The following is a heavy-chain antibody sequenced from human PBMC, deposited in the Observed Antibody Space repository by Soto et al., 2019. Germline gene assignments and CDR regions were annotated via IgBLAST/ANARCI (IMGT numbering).Heavy chain of an antibody. D-gene: IGHD3-3*01. Sequence: SVKVSCKXSGGTFSSYAISWVRQAPGQGLEWMGGIIPIFGTANYAQKFQGRVTITADKSTSTAYMELSSLRSEDTAVYYCAREYDFWSCYYIPIQQKYYYYGMDVWGQGTTVTVSS. J-gene: IGHJ6*02. CDR1: GGTFSSYA. CDR2: IIPIFGTA. CDR3: AREYDFWSCYYIPIQQKYYYYGMDV. V-gene: IGHV1-69*06.